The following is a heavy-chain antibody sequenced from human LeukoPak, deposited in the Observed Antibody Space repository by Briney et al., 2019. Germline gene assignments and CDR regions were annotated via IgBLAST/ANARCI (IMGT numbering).Heavy chain of an antibody. D-gene: IGHD5-12*01. Sequence: GGSLRLSCAASGFTFSSYAMSWVRQAPGKGLEWVSAISGSGGSTYYADSVKGRFTVSRDNSKNTLYLQMNSLRAEDTAVYYCARDRGDGYNTWGQGTLVTVSS. CDR3: ARDRGDGYNT. V-gene: IGHV3-23*01. CDR2: ISGSGGST. J-gene: IGHJ4*02. CDR1: GFTFSSYA.